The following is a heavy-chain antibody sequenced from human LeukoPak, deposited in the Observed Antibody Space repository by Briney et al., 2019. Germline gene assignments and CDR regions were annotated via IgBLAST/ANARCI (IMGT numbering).Heavy chain of an antibody. V-gene: IGHV4-59*01. J-gene: IGHJ4*02. D-gene: IGHD6-13*01. CDR3: AGAVGPYSSSWY. CDR1: GVSISSYY. CDR2: VYYTGTT. Sequence: SETLSLTCTVSGVSISSYYWSWIRQPPGKGLEWIGYVYYTGTTNYNPSLKSRVTISVDTSKNQFSLQLSSVTAADTAVYYCAGAVGPYSSSWYWGQGALVTVSS.